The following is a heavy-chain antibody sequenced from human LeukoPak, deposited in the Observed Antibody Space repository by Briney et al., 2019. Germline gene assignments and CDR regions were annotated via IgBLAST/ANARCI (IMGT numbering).Heavy chain of an antibody. J-gene: IGHJ4*02. CDR3: ARESIAVAAPFDY. CDR2: IYYSGST. CDR1: GGSVSSGSYY. D-gene: IGHD6-19*01. Sequence: PSETLSLTCTVSGGSVSSGSYYWSWIRQPPGKGLERIGYIYYSGSTNYNPSLKSRVTISVDASKNQFSLKLSSVTAADTAVYYCARESIAVAAPFDYWGQGTLVTVSS. V-gene: IGHV4-61*01.